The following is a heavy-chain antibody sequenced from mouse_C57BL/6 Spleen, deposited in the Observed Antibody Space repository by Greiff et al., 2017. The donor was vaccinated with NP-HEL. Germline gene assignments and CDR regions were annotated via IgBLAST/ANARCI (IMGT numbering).Heavy chain of an antibody. J-gene: IGHJ1*03. CDR1: GYAFSSSW. CDR3: ARALYDGYYVYFDV. V-gene: IGHV1-82*01. Sequence: QVQLQQPGPELVKPGASVKISCKASGYAFSSSWMNWVKQRPGKGLEWIGRIYPGDGDTNYNGKFKGKATLTADKSSSTAYMQLSSLTSEDSAVYFCARALYDGYYVYFDVWGTGTTVTVSS. CDR2: IYPGDGDT. D-gene: IGHD2-3*01.